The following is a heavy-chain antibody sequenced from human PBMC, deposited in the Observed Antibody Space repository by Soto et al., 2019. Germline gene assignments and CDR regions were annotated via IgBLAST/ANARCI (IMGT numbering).Heavy chain of an antibody. J-gene: IGHJ4*02. CDR2: FDPDDGET. CDR1: GYTLTDFS. CDR3: STGPGTYTVGCDF. D-gene: IGHD3-10*01. Sequence: QVQMVQSGAEVKKPGASVKVSCKVSGYTLTDFSVHWVRQAPGKGLEWMGSFDPDDGETIYAQMFQGRVTMTEDTSTDTAYMELSRLRSEDTAVYYCSTGPGTYTVGCDFWGQGTLVTVSS. V-gene: IGHV1-24*01.